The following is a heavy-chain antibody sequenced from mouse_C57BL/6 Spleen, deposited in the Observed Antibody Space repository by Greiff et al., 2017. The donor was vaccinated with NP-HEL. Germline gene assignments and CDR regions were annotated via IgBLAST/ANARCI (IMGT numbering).Heavy chain of an antibody. CDR2: IYPGDGDT. Sequence: QVQLQQSGAELVKPGASVKISCKASGYAFSSYWMNWVKQRPGKGLEWIGQIYPGDGDTNYNGKFKDKATLTADKSSSTAYMQLSSLTSEDSAVYFCARWELGRTWFAYWGQGTLVTVSA. CDR3: ARWELGRTWFAY. J-gene: IGHJ3*01. V-gene: IGHV1-80*01. D-gene: IGHD4-1*01. CDR1: GYAFSSYW.